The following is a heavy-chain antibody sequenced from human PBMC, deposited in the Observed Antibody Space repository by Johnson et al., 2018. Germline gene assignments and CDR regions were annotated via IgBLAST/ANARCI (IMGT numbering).Heavy chain of an antibody. CDR1: GFTFDDYT. CDR2: ISWDGGST. Sequence: VQLQESGGGLVQXGGSLRPSCAASGFTFDDYTMHWVRQAPGKGLEWVSLISWDGGSTYYADSVKGRFTISRDNSKNSLYLQMNRLRTEDTALYYCAKDILLGQLVHAHDAFDIWGQGTMVTVSS. V-gene: IGHV3-43*01. CDR3: AKDILLGQLVHAHDAFDI. J-gene: IGHJ3*02. D-gene: IGHD6-6*01.